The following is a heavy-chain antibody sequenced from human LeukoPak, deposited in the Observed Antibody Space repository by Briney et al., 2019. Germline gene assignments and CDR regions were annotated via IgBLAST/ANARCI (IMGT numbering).Heavy chain of an antibody. D-gene: IGHD3-10*01. CDR3: ATNILVRDIINWFDP. CDR1: GYPFINYG. V-gene: IGHV1-2*02. CDR2: IKPNSGGT. Sequence: GASVKVSCKASGYPFINYGFHWVRQAPGQGLEWMGWIKPNSGGTRSAQKFQGRVTMTRDTSISTAYMELSSLRYDDTAVYYCATNILVRDIINWFDPWGQGTLVTVSS. J-gene: IGHJ5*02.